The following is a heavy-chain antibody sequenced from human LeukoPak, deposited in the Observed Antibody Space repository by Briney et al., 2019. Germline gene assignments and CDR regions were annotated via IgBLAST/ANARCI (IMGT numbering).Heavy chain of an antibody. CDR3: AKVTYGSGTYGAFDY. CDR1: GFTFSSYR. V-gene: IGHV3-48*01. CDR2: ISSSSSTI. Sequence: GGSLRLSCAGSGFTFSSYRMNWVRQAPGKGLEWVSYISSSSSTIYYADSVKGRFTISRDNSKNTLYLQMNSLRAEDTAVYYCAKVTYGSGTYGAFDYWGQGTLVTVSS. J-gene: IGHJ4*02. D-gene: IGHD3-10*01.